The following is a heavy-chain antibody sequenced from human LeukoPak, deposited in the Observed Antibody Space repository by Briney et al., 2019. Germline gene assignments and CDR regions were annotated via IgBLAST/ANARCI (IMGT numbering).Heavy chain of an antibody. CDR1: GGSISSGSYY. J-gene: IGHJ4*02. Sequence: SETLSLTCTVSGGSISSGSYYWSWIRQPAGKGLEWIGRIYTSGSTNYNPSLKSRVTISVDTSKNQFSLKLSSVTAADTAVYYCARGYSGMGAVAGVFDYWGQGTLVTVSS. V-gene: IGHV4-61*02. D-gene: IGHD6-19*01. CDR2: IYTSGST. CDR3: ARGYSGMGAVAGVFDY.